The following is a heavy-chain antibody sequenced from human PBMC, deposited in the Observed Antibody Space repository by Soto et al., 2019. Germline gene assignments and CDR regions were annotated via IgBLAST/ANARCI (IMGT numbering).Heavy chain of an antibody. D-gene: IGHD3-10*01. V-gene: IGHV3-30-3*01. CDR2: ISSDGSDK. CDR3: ARDQPTIIIYNAFDI. Sequence: QVQLVESGGGVVQPGRSLRLSCAASGFTFTSYVMHWVRQAPGNGLEWVALISSDGSDKYYADSVKGRFTISRDNSKNTLYLQMSSLRAEDTAVYFCARDQPTIIIYNAFDIWGQGTMVTVSS. CDR1: GFTFTSYV. J-gene: IGHJ3*02.